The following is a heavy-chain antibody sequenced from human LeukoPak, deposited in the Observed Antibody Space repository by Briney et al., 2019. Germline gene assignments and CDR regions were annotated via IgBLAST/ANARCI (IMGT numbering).Heavy chain of an antibody. CDR3: ARGNLGNAIDY. CDR1: GFTFSSYW. J-gene: IGHJ4*02. CDR2: INSDGSDT. Sequence: GGSLRLSCGAFGFTFSSYWMHWVRQAPGKGLVWVSCINSDGSDTNDADSVKGRFAISRDNAEHTLYLQMNSLRVEDTAVYYCARGNLGNAIDYWGQGTLVTVSS. V-gene: IGHV3-74*01. D-gene: IGHD1-1*01.